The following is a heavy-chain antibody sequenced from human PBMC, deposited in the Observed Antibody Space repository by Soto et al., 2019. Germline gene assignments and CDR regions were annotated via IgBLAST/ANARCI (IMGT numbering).Heavy chain of an antibody. CDR2: INSIGSTI. D-gene: IGHD3-10*01. CDR3: ASFGYGSGSSWFDP. CDR1: GFTFSDYT. Sequence: PGGSLRLSCTASGFTFSDYTMSWIRQAPGKGLEWIAYINSIGSTIYYADSVKGRFTISRDIAKNSLYLQLNSLRAEDTVVYYCASFGYGSGSSWFDPWGQGTLVTVSS. J-gene: IGHJ5*02. V-gene: IGHV3-11*04.